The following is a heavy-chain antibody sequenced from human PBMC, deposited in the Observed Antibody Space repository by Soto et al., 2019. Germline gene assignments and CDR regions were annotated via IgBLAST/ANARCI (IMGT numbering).Heavy chain of an antibody. Sequence: QVQLQESGPGLVKPSQTLSLTCTVSGGSISSGGYYWSWIRQHPGKGLEWIGYIYYSGSTYYNPSHKSRVTISVDTSKKQFSLKLSSVTAADTAVYYCARAVVVVSNWFDPWGQGTLVTVSS. J-gene: IGHJ5*02. D-gene: IGHD2-15*01. CDR1: GGSISSGGYY. V-gene: IGHV4-31*03. CDR3: ARAVVVVSNWFDP. CDR2: IYYSGST.